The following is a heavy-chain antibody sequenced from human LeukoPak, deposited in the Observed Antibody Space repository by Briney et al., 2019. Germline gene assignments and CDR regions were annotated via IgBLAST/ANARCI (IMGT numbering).Heavy chain of an antibody. Sequence: GGSLRLSCAVSGFTFSGFWMSWSRQAPGKGLEWVASINSDGSEGYYADVVKGRFTISRDNAKNSLYLQINSLRAEDTAVYYCARGLTMATWGYWGQGTLVTVSS. V-gene: IGHV3-7*03. CDR3: ARGLTMATWGY. CDR2: INSDGSEG. CDR1: GFTFSGFW. J-gene: IGHJ4*02. D-gene: IGHD5-24*01.